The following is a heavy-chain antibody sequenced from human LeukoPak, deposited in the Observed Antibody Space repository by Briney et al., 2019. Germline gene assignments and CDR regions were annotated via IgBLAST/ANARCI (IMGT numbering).Heavy chain of an antibody. J-gene: IGHJ4*02. V-gene: IGHV3-21*04. CDR3: ARDPGVAGLDY. CDR1: GFTFSSYS. CDR2: ISSTTSYK. D-gene: IGHD6-19*01. Sequence: KSGGSLRLSCAASGFTFSSYSMNWVRQAPGKGLEWVSFISSTTSYKYYADSVKGRFTISRDNAKNSLYLQMNSLRAEDTAVYYCARDPGVAGLDYWGQGTLVTVSS.